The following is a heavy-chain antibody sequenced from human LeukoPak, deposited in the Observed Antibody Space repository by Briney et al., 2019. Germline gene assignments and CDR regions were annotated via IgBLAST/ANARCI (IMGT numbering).Heavy chain of an antibody. V-gene: IGHV3-74*01. Sequence: GGSLRLSCAASGFTFGSSWMHWVRQAPGEGLVWVSRINIDGSSTRYADSVKGRFTISRDNAKNTLYLQMNSLRAEDTAVYYCARDGGAWLDYWGQGTLVTVSS. CDR3: ARDGGAWLDY. CDR2: INIDGSST. J-gene: IGHJ4*02. CDR1: GFTFGSSW. D-gene: IGHD3-16*01.